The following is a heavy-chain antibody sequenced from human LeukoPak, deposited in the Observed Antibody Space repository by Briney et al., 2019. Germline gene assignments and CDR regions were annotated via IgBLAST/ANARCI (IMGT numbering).Heavy chain of an antibody. J-gene: IGHJ4*02. V-gene: IGHV3-21*01. CDR3: ARAGVAGTPFDY. CDR1: GFTFSSYS. Sequence: GGSLRLSCAASGFTFSSYSMNWVRQAPGKGLEWVSSISSSSSYIYYADSVKGRFTISRDNARNSLYLQMNSLRAEDTAVYYCARAGVAGTPFDYWAREPWSPSPQ. D-gene: IGHD6-19*01. CDR2: ISSSSSYI.